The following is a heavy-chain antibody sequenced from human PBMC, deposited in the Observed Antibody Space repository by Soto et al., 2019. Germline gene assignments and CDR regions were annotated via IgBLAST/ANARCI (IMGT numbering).Heavy chain of an antibody. CDR3: ARGIEGWYQGRYYYGMDV. V-gene: IGHV1-3*01. J-gene: IGHJ6*02. D-gene: IGHD6-19*01. Sequence: ASVKVSCKASGYTFTSYAMHWVRQAPGQRLEWMGWINAGNGNTKYSQKFQGRVTITRDTSASTAYMELSSLRSADTAVYYCARGIEGWYQGRYYYGMDVWGQGTTVTVS. CDR2: INAGNGNT. CDR1: GYTFTSYA.